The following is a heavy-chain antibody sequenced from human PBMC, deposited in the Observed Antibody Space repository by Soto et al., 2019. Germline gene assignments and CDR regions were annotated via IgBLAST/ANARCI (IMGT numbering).Heavy chain of an antibody. V-gene: IGHV3-23*04. CDR3: AKGPEYDILTGCDF. D-gene: IGHD3-9*01. CDR2: ISGGGSST. J-gene: IGHJ4*02. Sequence: EVQLVESGGGFVQPGESLRLSCAASGFTFSLSAMSWVRQAPGRGLEWVSSISGGGSSTDYAESVKGRFTISRDNFKNTVHLQMNSLRAEDTAVYYCAKGPEYDILTGCDFWGQGALVTVSS. CDR1: GFTFSLSA.